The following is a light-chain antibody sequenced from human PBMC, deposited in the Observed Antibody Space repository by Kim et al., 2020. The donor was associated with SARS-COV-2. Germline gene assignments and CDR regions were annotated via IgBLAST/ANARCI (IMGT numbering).Light chain of an antibody. Sequence: GQRVTISCSGSSSNLGSSYVFWYQQLPGTAPKLLIYRNNQRPSGVPDRFSGSKSGTSASLAISGLRSEDEADYYCAAWDDSLSGYVFGTGTKVTVL. V-gene: IGLV1-47*01. CDR1: SSNLGSSY. CDR3: AAWDDSLSGYV. J-gene: IGLJ1*01. CDR2: RNN.